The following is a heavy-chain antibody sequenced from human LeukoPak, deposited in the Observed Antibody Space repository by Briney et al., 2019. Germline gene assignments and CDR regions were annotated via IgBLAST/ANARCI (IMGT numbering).Heavy chain of an antibody. CDR2: INPSGGSK. V-gene: IGHV1-46*01. D-gene: IGHD6-13*01. J-gene: IGHJ6*03. CDR3: ARVGYSSSRYGTGSFYYYMDV. CDR1: GYTFTSYY. Sequence: ASVKVSCKASGYTFTSYYMHWVRQAPGQGLEWMGIINPSGGSKSYAQKFQGRVTMTRDMSTSTVYMELSSLRSEDTAVYYCARVGYSSSRYGTGSFYYYMDVWGKGTTVTVSS.